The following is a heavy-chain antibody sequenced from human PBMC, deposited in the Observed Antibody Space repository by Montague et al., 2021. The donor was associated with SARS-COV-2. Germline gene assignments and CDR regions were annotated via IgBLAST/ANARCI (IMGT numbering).Heavy chain of an antibody. CDR2: VHSGGSSK. J-gene: IGHJ6*02. D-gene: IGHD7-27*01. CDR3: AKDQLSGVGYGLDV. Sequence: SLRLSCATSGCAFSKFAMHWVRQAPGTGLEWVAVVHSGGSSKDYADSVKGRFTISRDNSKNIVSLQMNTLRAEDTAVYFCAKDQLSGVGYGLDVWGQGTTVIVSS. V-gene: IGHV3-23*03. CDR1: GCAFSKFA.